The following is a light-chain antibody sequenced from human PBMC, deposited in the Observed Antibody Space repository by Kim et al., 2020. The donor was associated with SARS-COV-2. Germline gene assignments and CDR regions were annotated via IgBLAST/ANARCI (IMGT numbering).Light chain of an antibody. V-gene: IGKV3-15*01. CDR3: QQSNGWPPLT. CDR1: QTITNK. J-gene: IGKJ1*01. Sequence: SPRERSTPHCRARQTITNKLLWYQPKPGQAPRLLIYDATTRATGVPARFIGSGSETDFTLPISSLQSEDFAVYYCQQSNGWPPLTFGQGTKVDIK. CDR2: DAT.